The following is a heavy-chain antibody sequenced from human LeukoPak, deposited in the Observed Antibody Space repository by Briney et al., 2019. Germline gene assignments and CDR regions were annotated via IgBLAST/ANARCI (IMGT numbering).Heavy chain of an antibody. Sequence: GGSLRLSCAASGFTFSSYSMNWVRQAPGKGLEWVSSISSSSSYIYYADSVKGRFTISRDNSKNTLYLQMNSLRAEDTAVYYCARDRTLSLDAFDIWGQGTMVTVSS. D-gene: IGHD1-14*01. CDR2: ISSSSSYI. V-gene: IGHV3-21*01. J-gene: IGHJ3*02. CDR3: ARDRTLSLDAFDI. CDR1: GFTFSSYS.